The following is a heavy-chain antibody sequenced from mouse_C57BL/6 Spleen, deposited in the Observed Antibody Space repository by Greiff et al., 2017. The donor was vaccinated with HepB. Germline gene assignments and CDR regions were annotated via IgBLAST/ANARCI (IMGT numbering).Heavy chain of an antibody. V-gene: IGHV14-3*01. CDR1: GFNIKNTY. CDR3: AREEVGWPGVMDY. Sequence: EVQLQQSVAELVRPGASVKLSCTASGFNIKNTYMHWVKQTPEQGLEWIGRIDTANGNTKYATKFQGKATITADKAPNTDFLQISSLRSEDTAIYYCAREEVGWPGVMDYWGQGTSVTVSS. CDR2: IDTANGNT. J-gene: IGHJ4*01.